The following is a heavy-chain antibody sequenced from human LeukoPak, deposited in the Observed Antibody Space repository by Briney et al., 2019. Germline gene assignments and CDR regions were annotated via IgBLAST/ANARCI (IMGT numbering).Heavy chain of an antibody. J-gene: IGHJ4*02. CDR2: INPNSGGT. CDR1: GCTFTGYY. V-gene: IGHV1-2*02. Sequence: ASVKVSCRASGCTFTGYYMHWVRQAPGQGLEWMGWINPNSGGTNYAQKFQGRVTMTRDTSISTAYMELSRLRSDDTAVYYCARDGNSGYAHDYWGQGTLVTVSS. CDR3: ARDGNSGYAHDY. D-gene: IGHD5-12*01.